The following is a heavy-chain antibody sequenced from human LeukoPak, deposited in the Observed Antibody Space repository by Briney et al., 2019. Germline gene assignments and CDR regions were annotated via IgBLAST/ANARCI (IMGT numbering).Heavy chain of an antibody. CDR3: ARDYYYYAMDV. CDR1: GFTFGHYA. V-gene: IGHV3-53*01. CDR2: IYSGGST. Sequence: GGSLRLSCAASGFTFGHYAMSWVRQAPGKGLEWVSIIYSGGSTYYADSVKGRFTISRDHSKNTLYLQMNSLRAEDTAVYYCARDYYYYAMDVWGQGTTVTVSS. J-gene: IGHJ6*02.